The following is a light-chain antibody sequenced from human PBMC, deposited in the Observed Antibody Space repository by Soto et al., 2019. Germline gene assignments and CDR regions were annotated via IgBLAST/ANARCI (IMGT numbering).Light chain of an antibody. Sequence: EIVMTQSPATLSASPGERATLSCRASQSVNNLAWYQQKPGQDPRLLIYGASTMATGITAMLSGSGSGTEFTLSIISLQSEDFAVYYCLQYNVCRTFGGGTKVEIK. J-gene: IGKJ4*01. V-gene: IGKV3-15*01. CDR1: QSVNN. CDR2: GAS. CDR3: LQYNVCRT.